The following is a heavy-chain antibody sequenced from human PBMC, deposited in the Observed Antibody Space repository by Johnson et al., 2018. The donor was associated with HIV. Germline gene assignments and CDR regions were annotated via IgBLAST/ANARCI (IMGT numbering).Heavy chain of an antibody. D-gene: IGHD3-10*01. CDR3: ARDASRGYGSELDAFDI. J-gene: IGHJ3*02. CDR1: GFTFSSYV. V-gene: IGHV3-30*04. CDR2: ISYDGSNK. Sequence: QVQLVESGGGVVQPGRSLRLSCAASGFTFSSYVMHWVCQAPGKGLEWVAFISYDGSNKYYADSVKGRFTISRDNSKNTLYLQMNSLRADDTAVYYCARDASRGYGSELDAFDIWGQGTMVTVSS.